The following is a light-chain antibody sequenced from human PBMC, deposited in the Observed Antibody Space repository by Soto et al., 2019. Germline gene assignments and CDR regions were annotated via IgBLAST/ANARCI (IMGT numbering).Light chain of an antibody. Sequence: EIVLTQSPGTLSLSPGERATVSCRASQSVSSSYVAWYQQKRGQAPRLLIYGASSRATGIPDRFSGTGPGTDFTLIISRLESEDFAVYYCQQYGSSPQTFGQGTKVDIK. V-gene: IGKV3-20*01. CDR2: GAS. J-gene: IGKJ1*01. CDR3: QQYGSSPQT. CDR1: QSVSSSY.